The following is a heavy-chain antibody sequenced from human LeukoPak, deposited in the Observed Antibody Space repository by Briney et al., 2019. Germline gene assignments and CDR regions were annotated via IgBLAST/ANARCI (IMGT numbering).Heavy chain of an antibody. Sequence: GGSLRLSCAASGFTFTSYVIHWVRQAPGKGLEWVAVTSSDLNVKLYADSVKGRFTISRDNSRSTLYLQMNSLRPEDTAIYYCAREGYYGSGSPPSLYFDYWGQGTLVTVSS. V-gene: IGHV3-30-3*01. J-gene: IGHJ4*02. CDR2: TSSDLNVK. CDR3: AREGYYGSGSPPSLYFDY. CDR1: GFTFTSYV. D-gene: IGHD3-10*01.